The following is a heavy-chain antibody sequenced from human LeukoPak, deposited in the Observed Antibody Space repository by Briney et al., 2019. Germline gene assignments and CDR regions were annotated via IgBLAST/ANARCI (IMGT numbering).Heavy chain of an antibody. J-gene: IGHJ6*02. V-gene: IGHV1-2*02. CDR1: GYTFTGYY. D-gene: IGHD1-26*01. CDR3: ARQWELLIDYYGMDA. Sequence: ASVKVSCKASGYTFTGYYMHWVRQAPGQGLEWMGWINPNSGGTNYAQKFQGRVTMTRDTSISTAYMELSRLRSDDTAVYYCARQWELLIDYYGMDAWGQGTTVTVSS. CDR2: INPNSGGT.